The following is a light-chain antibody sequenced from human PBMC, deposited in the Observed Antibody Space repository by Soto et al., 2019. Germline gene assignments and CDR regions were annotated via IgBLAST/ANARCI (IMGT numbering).Light chain of an antibody. CDR3: HQYGNSPWT. J-gene: IGKJ1*01. V-gene: IGKV3-20*01. CDR2: AAS. CDR1: QSVSSSY. Sequence: ALTQSPGTLSLSPGERATLSCRTSQSVSSSYLAWYQQKPGQAPRLLIFAASSRATGIPDRFSGSGSGTDFTLTISRLEPEDFGVYYCHQYGNSPWTFGQGTKVDIK.